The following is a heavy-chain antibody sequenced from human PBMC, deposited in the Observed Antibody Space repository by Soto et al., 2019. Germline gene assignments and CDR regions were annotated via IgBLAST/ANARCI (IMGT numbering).Heavy chain of an antibody. Sequence: KPSETLSLTCAVYGGSFSGYYWSWIRQPPGKGLEWIGEINHSGSTNYNPSLKSRVTISVDTSKNQFSLKLSSVTAADTAVYYCAKDVSSRRWFDPWGQGILVTVSS. CDR2: INHSGST. CDR3: AKDVSSRRWFDP. V-gene: IGHV4-34*01. D-gene: IGHD3-16*01. CDR1: GGSFSGYY. J-gene: IGHJ5*02.